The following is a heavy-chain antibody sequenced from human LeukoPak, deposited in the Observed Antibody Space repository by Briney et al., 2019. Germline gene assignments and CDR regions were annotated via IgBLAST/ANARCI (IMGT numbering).Heavy chain of an antibody. Sequence: GGSLRLSCAASGFTFSDYYMSWIRQAPGKGLEWVSYISSSGSTIYYADSVKGRFTISRDNAKNSLYLQMNSLRAEDTAVYYCARALTQYETSFDYWGQGTLVTVSS. CDR3: ARALTQYETSFDY. CDR2: ISSSGSTI. V-gene: IGHV3-11*01. CDR1: GFTFSDYY. J-gene: IGHJ4*02. D-gene: IGHD3-9*01.